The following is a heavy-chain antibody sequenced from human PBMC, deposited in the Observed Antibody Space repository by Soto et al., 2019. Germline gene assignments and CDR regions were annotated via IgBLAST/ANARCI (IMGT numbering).Heavy chain of an antibody. Sequence: PGGSLRLSCAASGFTFSSYAMSWVRQAPGKGLEWVSAISGSGGSTYYADSVKGRFTISRDNSKNTLYLQMNSLRAEDTAVYYCAKRSIAALTGSRTKTAPYYFDYWGQGTLVTVSS. J-gene: IGHJ4*02. CDR2: ISGSGGST. D-gene: IGHD6-6*01. V-gene: IGHV3-23*01. CDR3: AKRSIAALTGSRTKTAPYYFDY. CDR1: GFTFSSYA.